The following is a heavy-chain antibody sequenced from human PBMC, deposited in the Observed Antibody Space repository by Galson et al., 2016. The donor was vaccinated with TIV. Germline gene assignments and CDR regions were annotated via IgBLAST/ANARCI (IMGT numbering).Heavy chain of an antibody. Sequence: SVKVSCKASGYTFSKYYMHWVRQAPGQGLEWMGIINPSDGTTVYAQSFQGRVTMTRDTSTSTVYMELSSLTSEDTAVYYCVSGMGSGRPRNFDYWGRGTLVTVST. V-gene: IGHV1-46*03. CDR3: VSGMGSGRPRNFDY. CDR1: GYTFSKYY. CDR2: INPSDGTT. D-gene: IGHD3-10*01. J-gene: IGHJ4*02.